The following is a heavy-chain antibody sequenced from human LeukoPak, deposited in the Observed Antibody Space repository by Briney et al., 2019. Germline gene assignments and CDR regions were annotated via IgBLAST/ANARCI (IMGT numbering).Heavy chain of an antibody. D-gene: IGHD2/OR15-2a*01. CDR3: ARGDVIVSPYYYYYYGMDV. Sequence: SETLSLTCAVYGGSFSGYYWSWIRQPPGKGLEWIGEINHSGSTNYNPSLKSRVTISVDTSKNQFSLKLSSVTAADTAVYYCARGDVIVSPYYYYYYGMDVWGQGTTVTVSS. CDR2: INHSGST. CDR1: GGSFSGYY. V-gene: IGHV4-34*01. J-gene: IGHJ6*02.